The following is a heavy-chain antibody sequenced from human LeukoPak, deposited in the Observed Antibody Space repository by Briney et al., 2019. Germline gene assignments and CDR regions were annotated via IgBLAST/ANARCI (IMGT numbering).Heavy chain of an antibody. Sequence: GASVTVSCKASGYTFTNYYMHWVRQAPGEGLEWMGIINPTGGSTSYAQKFQGRVTMTRDTSTSTVYMELRSLRSEDTAVYYCARDHYHKIHSVMVTAPDYWGQGTLVIVSS. CDR3: ARDHYHKIHSVMVTAPDY. CDR2: INPTGGST. D-gene: IGHD2-21*02. V-gene: IGHV1-46*01. J-gene: IGHJ4*02. CDR1: GYTFTNYY.